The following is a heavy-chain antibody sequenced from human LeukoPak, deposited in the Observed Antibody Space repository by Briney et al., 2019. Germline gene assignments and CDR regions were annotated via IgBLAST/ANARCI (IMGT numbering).Heavy chain of an antibody. CDR1: GFTFSSYW. CDR2: IKQDGSEK. D-gene: IGHD6-25*01. J-gene: IGHJ4*02. V-gene: IGHV3-7*01. Sequence: GGSLRLSCAASGFTFSSYWMSWVRQAPGKGLEWVANIKQDGSEKYYVDSVKGRFTISRDNAKNSLYLQMNSLRAEDTAVYYCAITGIPAGSPLDFDYWGQGTLVTVSS. CDR3: AITGIPAGSPLDFDY.